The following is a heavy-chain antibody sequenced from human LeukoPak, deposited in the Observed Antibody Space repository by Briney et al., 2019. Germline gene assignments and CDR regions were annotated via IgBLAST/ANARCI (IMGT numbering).Heavy chain of an antibody. CDR2: IKQISNGGTT. J-gene: IGHJ4*02. Sequence: PGGSLRLSCAASGFTFSSAWMTWVRQTPGKGLEWVGRIKQISNGGTTDYAAPVKDRFTISRDDSINTLYLQMNSLKTEDTAVYYCTTVFRFWSGDCPWNWGQGTLVTVSS. V-gene: IGHV3-15*01. D-gene: IGHD3-3*01. CDR3: TTVFRFWSGDCPWN. CDR1: GFTFSSAW.